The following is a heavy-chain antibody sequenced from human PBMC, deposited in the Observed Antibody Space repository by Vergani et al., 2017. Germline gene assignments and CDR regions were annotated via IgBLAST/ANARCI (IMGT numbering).Heavy chain of an antibody. Sequence: EVQLVESGGGLVKPGGSLRLSCAASGFTFSSYSMNWVRQAPGKGLEWASSISSSSSYIFYADSVKGRFTISRDNAKNSLYLQMNSLRAEDTAVYYCATGTDWYFDLWGRGTLVTVSS. J-gene: IGHJ2*01. D-gene: IGHD1/OR15-1a*01. V-gene: IGHV3-21*01. CDR1: GFTFSSYS. CDR2: ISSSSSYI. CDR3: ATGTDWYFDL.